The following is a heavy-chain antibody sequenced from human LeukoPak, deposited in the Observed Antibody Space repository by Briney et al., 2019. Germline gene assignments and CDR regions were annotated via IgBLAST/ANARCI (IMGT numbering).Heavy chain of an antibody. CDR3: TTDPGAYEDF. V-gene: IGHV3-15*01. Sequence: GGSLRLSCAVSGITFTNAWMSWVRQAPGQGLEWVGHIKSKSYGGTIDYAAPVKGRFAISRDDSKDTQYLQMNSLKIDDTAVYYCTTDPGAYEDFWGQGTLVTVSS. CDR1: GITFTNAW. D-gene: IGHD4-17*01. CDR2: IKSKSYGGTI. J-gene: IGHJ4*02.